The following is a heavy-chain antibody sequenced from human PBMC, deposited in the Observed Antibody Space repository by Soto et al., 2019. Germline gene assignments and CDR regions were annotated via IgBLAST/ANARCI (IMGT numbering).Heavy chain of an antibody. CDR2: IYYSGSI. D-gene: IGHD1-26*01. V-gene: IGHV4-31*03. Sequence: LSLTCTVSGGSLTSEGYYWSWIRQLPGKGLEWIGYIYYSGSIFYNPFLKSRASISAHSSKRQFSLKLTSVTAADTAVYYCARSRLWEQHFDSWGQGTLVTVSS. CDR3: ARSRLWEQHFDS. J-gene: IGHJ4*02. CDR1: GGSLTSEGYY.